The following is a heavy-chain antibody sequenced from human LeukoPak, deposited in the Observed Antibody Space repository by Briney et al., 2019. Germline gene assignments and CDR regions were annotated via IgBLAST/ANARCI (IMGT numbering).Heavy chain of an antibody. V-gene: IGHV3-66*01. D-gene: IGHD3-3*01. CDR1: RLIVSSNY. J-gene: IGHJ4*02. CDR2: IYSGGNT. CDR3: VRVQSGTSYRPSDY. Sequence: GGSLRLSCAASRLIVSSNYMAWVRQAPGKGLEWVSVIYSGGNTYYADSVKGRFTISRDNSKNTLYLQMNSLRAEDTAVYYCVRVQSGTSYRPSDYWGQGTLVTVSS.